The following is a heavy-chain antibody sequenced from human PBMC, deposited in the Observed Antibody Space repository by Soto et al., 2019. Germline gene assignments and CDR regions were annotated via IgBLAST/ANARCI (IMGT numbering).Heavy chain of an antibody. V-gene: IGHV4-59*08. CDR1: GGSISSYY. D-gene: IGHD6-19*01. CDR3: ARGIAVAGTLVFDY. Sequence: PSATLSLTCTVSGGSISSYYWSWIRQPPGKGLEWIGYIYYSGSTNYNPSLKSRVTISVDTSKNQFSLKLSSVTAADTAVYYCARGIAVAGTLVFDYWGQGTLVTVSS. CDR2: IYYSGST. J-gene: IGHJ4*02.